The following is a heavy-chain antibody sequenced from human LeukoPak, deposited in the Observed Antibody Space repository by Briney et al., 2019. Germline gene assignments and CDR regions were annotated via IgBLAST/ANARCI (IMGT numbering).Heavy chain of an antibody. Sequence: GGSLRLSCAASGFTFSSYAMSWVRQAPGKGLEWVANIKQDGSETYYADSVKGRFTISRDNAKRSLYLQMNSLRAEDTAVYYCARDGELGSPADAFDIWGQGTMVTVSS. CDR3: ARDGELGSPADAFDI. D-gene: IGHD1-26*01. V-gene: IGHV3-7*01. CDR2: IKQDGSET. CDR1: GFTFSSYA. J-gene: IGHJ3*02.